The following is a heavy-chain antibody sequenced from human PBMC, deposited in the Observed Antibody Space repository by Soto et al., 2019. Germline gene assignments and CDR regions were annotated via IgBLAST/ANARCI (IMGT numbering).Heavy chain of an antibody. V-gene: IGHV4-34*01. CDR2: INHSGST. CDR1: GGSFSGYY. D-gene: IGHD1-7*01. CDR3: ARDRWNWNFQGYYYYGMDV. Sequence: SETLSLTCAVYGGSFSGYYWSWIRQPPGKGLEWIWEINHSGSTNYDPSLKSRVTISVDTSKNQFSLKLSSVTAADTAVYYCARDRWNWNFQGYYYYGMDVWGQGTTVTVSS. J-gene: IGHJ6*02.